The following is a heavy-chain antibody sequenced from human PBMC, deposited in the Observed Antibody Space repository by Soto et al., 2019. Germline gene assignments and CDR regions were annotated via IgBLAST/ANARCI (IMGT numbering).Heavy chain of an antibody. J-gene: IGHJ3*02. Sequence: GESLKISCKGSGYSSTSYWISWVRQMPGKGLEWMGRIDPSDSYTNYSPSFQGHVTISADKSISTAYLQWSSLKASDTAMYYCARHLLGYYDILTGYGAFDIWGQGTMVTVS. CDR2: IDPSDSYT. CDR1: GYSSTSYW. V-gene: IGHV5-10-1*01. D-gene: IGHD3-9*01. CDR3: ARHLLGYYDILTGYGAFDI.